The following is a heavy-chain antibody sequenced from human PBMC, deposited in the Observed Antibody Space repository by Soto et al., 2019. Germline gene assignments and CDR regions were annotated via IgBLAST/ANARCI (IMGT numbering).Heavy chain of an antibody. CDR1: GGSISSGNYY. CDR2: INYGRST. V-gene: IGHV4-39*01. CDR3: ARHADSGTPPYAFDI. J-gene: IGHJ3*02. D-gene: IGHD1-26*01. Sequence: QLQLQESGPGLVKPSETLSLTCTVSGGSISSGNYYWGWIRQPPGKGLEWVGSINYGRSTYYNPALKSRVTIAVDTSKNQFPLKLSSVTAADTAVYFCARHADSGTPPYAFDIWGQGTMVPVSS.